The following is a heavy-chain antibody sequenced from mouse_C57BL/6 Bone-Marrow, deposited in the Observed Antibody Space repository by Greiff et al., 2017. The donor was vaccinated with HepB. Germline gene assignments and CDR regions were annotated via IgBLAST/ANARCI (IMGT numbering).Heavy chain of an antibody. CDR2: INSDGGST. Sequence: EVMLVESGGGLVQPGESLKLSCESNEYEFPSHDMSWVRKTPEKRLELVAAINSDGGSTYYPDTMERRFIISRDNTKKTLYLQMSSLRSEDTALYYCAGHAYYDGSSPWFAYWGQGTPVTVSA. J-gene: IGHJ3*01. D-gene: IGHD1-1*01. CDR3: AGHAYYDGSSPWFAY. V-gene: IGHV5-2*01. CDR1: EYEFPSHD.